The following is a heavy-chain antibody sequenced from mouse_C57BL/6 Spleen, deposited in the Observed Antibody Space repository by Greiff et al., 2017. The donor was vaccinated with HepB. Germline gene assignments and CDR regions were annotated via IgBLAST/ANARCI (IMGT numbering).Heavy chain of an antibody. CDR3: AREAIYDGYYPFAY. V-gene: IGHV1-61*01. D-gene: IGHD2-3*01. CDR1: GYTFTSYW. J-gene: IGHJ3*01. CDR2: IYPSDSET. Sequence: VQLQQPGAKLVRPGSSVKLSCKASGYTFTSYWMDWVKQRPGQGLEWIGNIYPSDSETQYNQKFKDKATLTVDKSSSTAYMQLSSLTSEDSAVYYCAREAIYDGYYPFAYWGQGTLVTVSA.